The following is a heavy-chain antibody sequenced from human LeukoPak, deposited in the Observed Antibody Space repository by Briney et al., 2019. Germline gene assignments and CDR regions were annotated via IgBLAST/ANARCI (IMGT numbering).Heavy chain of an antibody. CDR1: GDSISNYY. J-gene: IGHJ3*02. V-gene: IGHV4-59*01. D-gene: IGHD6-19*01. CDR2: FYYIGST. Sequence: PSETLSLTYTVSGDSISNYYWSWIRQPPGKGLEWIGYFYYIGSTNYNPSLKSRVTILVDTSKNQVSLKLNSVTAADTAIYYCARLAVAGPYDAFDIWGQGTMVTVSS. CDR3: ARLAVAGPYDAFDI.